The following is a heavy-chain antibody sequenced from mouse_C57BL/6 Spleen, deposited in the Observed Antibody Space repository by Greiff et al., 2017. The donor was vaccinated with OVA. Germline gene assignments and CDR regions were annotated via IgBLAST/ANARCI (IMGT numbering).Heavy chain of an antibody. V-gene: IGHV1-72*01. J-gene: IGHJ3*01. CDR3: ARWELGFAY. CDR1: GYTFTSYW. Sequence: QVQLKQPGAELVKPGASVKLSCKASGYTFTSYWMHWVQQRPGRGLEWIGRIDTNSGGTKYNEKIERKATLTVNKHSSTAYMQLSSLASEDSAVYYCARWELGFAYWGQGTLVTVSA. CDR2: IDTNSGGT. D-gene: IGHD2-1*01.